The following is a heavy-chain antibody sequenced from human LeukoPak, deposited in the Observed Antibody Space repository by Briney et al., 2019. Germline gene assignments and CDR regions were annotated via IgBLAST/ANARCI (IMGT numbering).Heavy chain of an antibody. CDR2: TYYSGST. D-gene: IGHD4-17*01. CDR3: ARGEDGTGDYRPTYFDS. CDR1: GGSISSYY. V-gene: IGHV4-59*01. J-gene: IGHJ4*02. Sequence: SETLSLTCTVSGGSISSYYWSWIRQPPGKGLEWIGYTYYSGSTNYNPSLKSQVTISVDTSKNQFSLKLSSVTAADTAVYYCARGEDGTGDYRPTYFDSWGQGTLVTVSS.